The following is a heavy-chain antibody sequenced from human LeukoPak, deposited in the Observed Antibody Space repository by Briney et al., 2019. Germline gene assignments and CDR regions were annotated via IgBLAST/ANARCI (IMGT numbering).Heavy chain of an antibody. J-gene: IGHJ4*02. V-gene: IGHV3-15*01. CDR2: IKSKTDGGTT. D-gene: IGHD3-10*01. CDR1: GFTFSNAW. CDR3: TTQRSRITMVRGVIRSDH. Sequence: PGGSLRLSCAASGFTFSNAWMSWVRQGPGKGLEWVGRIKSKTDGGTTDYAAPVKGRFTISRDDSKNTLHLQMNSLKTEDTAVYYCTTQRSRITMVRGVIRSDHWGQGTLVTVSS.